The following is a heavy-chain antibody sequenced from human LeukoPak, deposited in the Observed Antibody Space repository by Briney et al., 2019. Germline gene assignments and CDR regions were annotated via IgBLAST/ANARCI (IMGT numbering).Heavy chain of an antibody. D-gene: IGHD3-22*01. J-gene: IGHJ6*02. CDR3: AKASLYDSSGSIAYFYYYGMDV. V-gene: IGHV3-7*03. CDR2: IKHDDSEK. CDR1: GFTFSDSW. Sequence: GGSLRLSCAASGFTFSDSWMSWVRQVPGKGLEWVANIKHDDSEKYYVDSVKGRFTISRDNSKNTLYLQMDSLRADDTAVYYCAKASLYDSSGSIAYFYYYGMDVWGQGTTVTVSS.